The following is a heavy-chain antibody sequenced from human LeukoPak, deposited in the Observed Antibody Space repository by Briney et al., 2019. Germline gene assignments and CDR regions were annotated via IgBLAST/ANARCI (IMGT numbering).Heavy chain of an antibody. V-gene: IGHV3-21*01. J-gene: IGHJ4*02. CDR2: ISSSSSYI. CDR1: GFTFSSYS. Sequence: GGCLRLSCAASGFTFSSYSMNWVRQAPGKGLEWVSSISSSSSYIYYAGSVKGRFTISRDNAKNSLYLQMNSLRAEDTAVYYCARDGTYYDILTGYDYWGQGTLVTVSS. D-gene: IGHD3-9*01. CDR3: ARDGTYYDILTGYDY.